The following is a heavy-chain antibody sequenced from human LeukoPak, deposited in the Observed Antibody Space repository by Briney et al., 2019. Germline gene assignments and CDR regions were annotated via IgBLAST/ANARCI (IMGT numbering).Heavy chain of an antibody. Sequence: GGSLRLSCAASGFTFSSYEMNWVRQAPGKGLEWVSYISSSGSTIYYADSVKGRFTISRDNAKNSLYLQMNSLRAEDTAVYYCATAHIQLWLYYWGQGTLVTVSS. D-gene: IGHD5-18*01. J-gene: IGHJ4*02. V-gene: IGHV3-48*03. CDR2: ISSSGSTI. CDR3: ATAHIQLWLYY. CDR1: GFTFSSYE.